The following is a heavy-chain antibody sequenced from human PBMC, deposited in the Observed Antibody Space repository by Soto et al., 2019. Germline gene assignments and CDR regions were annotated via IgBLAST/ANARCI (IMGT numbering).Heavy chain of an antibody. Sequence: SETLSLTCSVSGSSMTTYYWHWIRQAPGKGLEWIGFIYNSGRGSTGSNPSLTSRVTISVDTSKNQFSLKLSSVTAADTAVYYCARGRGIWKNSYYFDYWGQGTLVTVSS. CDR1: GSSMTTYY. CDR2: IYNSGRGST. CDR3: ARGRGIWKNSYYFDY. J-gene: IGHJ4*02. D-gene: IGHD3-3*01. V-gene: IGHV4-59*12.